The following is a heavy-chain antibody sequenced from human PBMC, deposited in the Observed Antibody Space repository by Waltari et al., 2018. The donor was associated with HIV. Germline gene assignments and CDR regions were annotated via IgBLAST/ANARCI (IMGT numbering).Heavy chain of an antibody. D-gene: IGHD5-18*01. Sequence: EVQLVESGGGLVQPGGSLRLSCAASGFTFSSYWMTWVRQAPGNGLEWVANIKEDGSEKYYVDSVKGRFTISRDNAKNSLHLQMNSLRVDDTAVYYCARDGKLAKYSCDYWGQGTTVTVSS. CDR3: ARDGKLAKYSCDY. J-gene: IGHJ4*03. CDR2: IKEDGSEK. V-gene: IGHV3-7*01. CDR1: GFTFSSYW.